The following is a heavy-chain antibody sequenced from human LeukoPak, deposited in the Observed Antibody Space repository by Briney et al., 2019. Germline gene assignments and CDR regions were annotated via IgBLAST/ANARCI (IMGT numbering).Heavy chain of an antibody. V-gene: IGHV4-4*07. Sequence: SETLSLTCTVSGGSISSYYWSWIRQPAGKGLEWIGRIYTSGSTNYNPSLKNRVTMSLDTSKNQFSLKLSSVTAADTAVYYCASLNTSGWCLDYWGQGTLVTVSS. J-gene: IGHJ4*02. CDR2: IYTSGST. CDR3: ASLNTSGWCLDY. CDR1: GGSISSYY. D-gene: IGHD6-19*01.